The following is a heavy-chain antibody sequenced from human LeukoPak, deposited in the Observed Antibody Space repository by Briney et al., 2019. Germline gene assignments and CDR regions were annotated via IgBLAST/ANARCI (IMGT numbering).Heavy chain of an antibody. D-gene: IGHD6-6*01. CDR1: GGTFSSYA. V-gene: IGHV1-69*05. Sequence: SVKVSCKASGGTFSSYAISWVRQAPGQGLEWMGGIIPIFGTANYAQKFQGRVTITTDESTSTAYMELSSLRSEDTAVYYCARVSSPIAARLWGAFDYWGQGTLVTVSS. J-gene: IGHJ4*02. CDR3: ARVSSPIAARLWGAFDY. CDR2: IIPIFGTA.